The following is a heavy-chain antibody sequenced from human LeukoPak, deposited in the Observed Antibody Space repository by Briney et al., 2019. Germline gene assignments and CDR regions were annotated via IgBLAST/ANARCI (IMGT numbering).Heavy chain of an antibody. CDR2: IIPIFGTA. V-gene: IGHV1-69*05. CDR3: ASSYYYYYMDV. CDR1: GGTFSSYA. J-gene: IGHJ6*03. Sequence: SVKVSCKSSGGTFSSYAISWVRQAPGQGLEWMGGIIPIFGTASYAQKFQGRVTITTDESTSTAYMELSSLRSEDTAVYYCASSYYYYYMDVWGKGTTVTVSS.